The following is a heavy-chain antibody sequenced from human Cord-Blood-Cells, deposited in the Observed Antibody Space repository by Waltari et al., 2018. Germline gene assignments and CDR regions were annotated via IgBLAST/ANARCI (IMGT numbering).Heavy chain of an antibody. CDR2: INHSGST. D-gene: IGHD3-10*01. Sequence: QVQLQQWGAGLLKPSETLSLTCAVYGGSFSGYYWSWIRQPPGKGLEWIGEINHSGSTNYNPSLKSRVTISVDTSKNQFSLKLSSVTAADTAVYYCARGRFFPYYYGSGSYYTPSLLRYFDLWGRGTLVTVSS. CDR3: ARGRFFPYYYGSGSYYTPSLLRYFDL. J-gene: IGHJ2*01. CDR1: GGSFSGYY. V-gene: IGHV4-34*01.